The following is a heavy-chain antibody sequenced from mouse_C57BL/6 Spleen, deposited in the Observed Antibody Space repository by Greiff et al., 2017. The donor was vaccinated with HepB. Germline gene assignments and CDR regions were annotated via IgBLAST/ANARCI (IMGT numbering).Heavy chain of an antibody. CDR3: ARSLITTAEVYAMDY. J-gene: IGHJ4*01. V-gene: IGHV1-59*01. D-gene: IGHD1-1*01. Sequence: VQLQQSGAELVRPGTSVKLSCKASGYTFTSYWMHWVKQRPGQGLEWIGVIDPSDSYTNYNQTFKGKATLTVDTSSSTAYMQLSSLTSEDSAVYYGARSLITTAEVYAMDYWGQRTSVTVSS. CDR1: GYTFTSYW. CDR2: IDPSDSYT.